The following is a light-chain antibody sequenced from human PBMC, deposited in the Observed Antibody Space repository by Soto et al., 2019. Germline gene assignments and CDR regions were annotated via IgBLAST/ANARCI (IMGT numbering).Light chain of an antibody. V-gene: IGLV4-60*02. CDR2: VEGSENC. CDR1: SGHSGYI. CDR3: ETWDSNTVI. Sequence: QLVLTQSSSASASLGSSVKLTCTLSSGHSGYIIAWHQQQPGKAPRYLMKVEGSENCNKGSGVPDRFSGSSSGADRYLTISNLQFEDEADYYCETWDSNTVIFGGGTKLTVL. J-gene: IGLJ2*01.